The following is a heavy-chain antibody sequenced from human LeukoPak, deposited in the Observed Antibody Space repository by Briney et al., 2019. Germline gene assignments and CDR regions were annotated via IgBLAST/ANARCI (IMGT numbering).Heavy chain of an antibody. V-gene: IGHV3-23*01. CDR3: AKIKYYYDSSGYHL. CDR1: GFTFSSYA. J-gene: IGHJ5*02. CDR2: ISGSGGST. D-gene: IGHD3-22*01. Sequence: GGSLRLSCAASGFTFSSYAMSWVRQAPGKGLEWVSAISGSGGSTYYADSVKGRFTISRDNSKNTLYLQMNSLRAEDTAVYYCAKIKYYYDSSGYHLWGQGTLVTVSS.